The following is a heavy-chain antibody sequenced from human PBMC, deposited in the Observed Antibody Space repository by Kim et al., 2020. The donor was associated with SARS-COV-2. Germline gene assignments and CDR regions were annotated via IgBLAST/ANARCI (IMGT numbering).Heavy chain of an antibody. V-gene: IGHV3-21*01. CDR1: GFTFSSYS. D-gene: IGHD3-22*01. J-gene: IGHJ4*02. CDR2: ISSSSSYI. CDR3: ARDDSSGYGPPFPDY. Sequence: GGSLRLSCAASGFTFSSYSMNWVRQAPGKGLEWVSSISSSSSYIYYADSVKGRFTISRDNAKNSLYLQMNSLRAEDTAVYYCARDDSSGYGPPFPDYWGQGTLVTVSS.